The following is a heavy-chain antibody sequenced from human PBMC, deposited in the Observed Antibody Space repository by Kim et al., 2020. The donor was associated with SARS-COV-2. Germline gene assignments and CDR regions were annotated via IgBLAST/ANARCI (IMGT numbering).Heavy chain of an antibody. J-gene: IGHJ4*02. Sequence: NTRYSQKCRARVSITRDTSATTSYLELRGLRSEDTAVYYCAREAVAGSFDHWGQGTLVTVSS. CDR3: AREAVAGSFDH. CDR2: NT. V-gene: IGHV1-3*01. D-gene: IGHD6-19*01.